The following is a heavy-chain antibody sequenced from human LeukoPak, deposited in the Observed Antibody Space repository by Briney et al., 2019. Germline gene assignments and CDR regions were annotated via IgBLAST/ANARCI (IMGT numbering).Heavy chain of an antibody. J-gene: IGHJ5*02. CDR2: IYYSGSN. V-gene: IGHV4-59*01. CDR3: ARFFDGSWFDP. Sequence: SETLSLTCTVSGGSISSYYWSWIRQPPGKGLEWIGYIYYSGSNNYNPSLKSRVTISVDTSKNQFSLKLSSVTAADTAVYYCARFFDGSWFDPWGQGTLVTVSS. D-gene: IGHD3/OR15-3a*01. CDR1: GGSISSYY.